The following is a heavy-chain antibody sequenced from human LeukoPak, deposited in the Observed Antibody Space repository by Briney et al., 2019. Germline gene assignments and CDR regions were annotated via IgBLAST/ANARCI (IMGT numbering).Heavy chain of an antibody. CDR1: GYTFTSYY. J-gene: IGHJ4*02. V-gene: IGHV1-46*01. CDR2: INPSGGST. CDR3: ARDGRRLHYYDSSGYLYYFDY. D-gene: IGHD3-22*01. Sequence: ASVKVSCKASGYTFTSYYMHWVRQAPGQGLEWMGIINPSGGSTSYAQKFQGRVTMTRDMSTSTGYMELSSLRSEDTAVYYCARDGRRLHYYDSSGYLYYFDYWGQGTLVTVSS.